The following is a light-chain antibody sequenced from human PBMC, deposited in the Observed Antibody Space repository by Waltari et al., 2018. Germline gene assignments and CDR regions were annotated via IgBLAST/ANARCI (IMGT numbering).Light chain of an antibody. CDR3: QVWDSSTVV. J-gene: IGLJ3*02. V-gene: IGLV3-9*01. Sequence: SYDLTQPLSVSVALGQTARITCGESHIGRKTVHWYTEKPGLAPVLVIYRDNQRPSGIADRFSGSNSGNMATLTITTAQVGDEADYYCQVWDSSTVVFGAGTKLTVL. CDR2: RDN. CDR1: HIGRKT.